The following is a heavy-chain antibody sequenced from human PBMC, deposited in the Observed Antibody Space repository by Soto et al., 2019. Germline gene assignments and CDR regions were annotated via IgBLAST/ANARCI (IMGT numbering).Heavy chain of an antibody. D-gene: IGHD2-2*01. CDR3: AKCPVVPAARGYYFDY. CDR1: GFNFSRDE. V-gene: IGHV3-48*03. CDR2: ISSSGSTI. J-gene: IGHJ4*02. Sequence: GGSLRLSYPASGFNFSRDEMHCVRQAPGKGLEWVSYISSSGSTIYYADSVKGRFTISRDNAKNSLYLQMNSLRAEDTAVYYCAKCPVVPAARGYYFDYWGQGTLVNVS.